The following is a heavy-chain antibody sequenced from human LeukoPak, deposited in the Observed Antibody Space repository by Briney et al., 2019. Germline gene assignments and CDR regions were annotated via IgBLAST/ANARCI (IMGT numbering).Heavy chain of an antibody. Sequence: SETLSFTCTVPGGSISGYYWSWIRQPAGKGLEWIGRLYNTVSTNYNPALKSRVTMSVDTSKNQFSLRLSSVTAADTAVYYCARDEISGDSHAFDIWGQGTMVTVAS. J-gene: IGHJ3*02. CDR1: GGSISGYY. CDR2: LYNTVST. V-gene: IGHV4-4*07. CDR3: ARDEISGDSHAFDI. D-gene: IGHD2-21*01.